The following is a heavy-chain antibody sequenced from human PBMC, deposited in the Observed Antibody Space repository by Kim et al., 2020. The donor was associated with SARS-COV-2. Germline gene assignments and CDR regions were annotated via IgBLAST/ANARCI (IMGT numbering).Heavy chain of an antibody. Sequence: SETLSLTCTVSGGSISSYYWSWIRQPPGKGLEWIGYIYYSGSTNYNPSLKSRVTISVDTSKNQFSLKLSSVTAADTAVYYFARGRPGVAARLFDYWGQGTLVTVSS. CDR3: ARGRPGVAARLFDY. J-gene: IGHJ4*02. CDR1: GGSISSYY. V-gene: IGHV4-59*01. D-gene: IGHD6-6*01. CDR2: IYYSGST.